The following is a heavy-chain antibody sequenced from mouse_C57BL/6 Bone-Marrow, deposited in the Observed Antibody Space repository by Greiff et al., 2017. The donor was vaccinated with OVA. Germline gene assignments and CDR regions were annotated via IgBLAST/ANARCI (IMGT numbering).Heavy chain of an antibody. CDR1: GYTFTSYW. CDR3: ARSHYYGSSPFDD. CDR2: IDPSDSYT. Sequence: QVQLQQPGAELVMPGASVKLFCKASGYTFTSYWMHWVKQRPGQGLEWIGEIDPSDSYTNYNLQFKGKSTLTVDKSSSTAYMQLSSLTSEDSAVYYCARSHYYGSSPFDDWGKGTTLTVTS. V-gene: IGHV1-69*01. J-gene: IGHJ2*01. D-gene: IGHD1-1*01.